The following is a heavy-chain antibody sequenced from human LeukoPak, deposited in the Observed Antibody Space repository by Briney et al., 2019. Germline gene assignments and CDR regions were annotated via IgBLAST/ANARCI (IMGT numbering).Heavy chain of an antibody. CDR2: INPNSGGT. CDR3: ARDTKIGEFVFDY. CDR1: GYTFTGYY. Sequence: GASAKVSCKASGYTFTGYYMHWVRQAPGQGLEWMGWINPNSGGTNYAQKFQGRVTMTRDTSISTAYMELSRLRSDDTAVYYCARDTKIGEFVFDYWGQGTLVTVSS. J-gene: IGHJ4*02. V-gene: IGHV1-2*02. D-gene: IGHD3-10*01.